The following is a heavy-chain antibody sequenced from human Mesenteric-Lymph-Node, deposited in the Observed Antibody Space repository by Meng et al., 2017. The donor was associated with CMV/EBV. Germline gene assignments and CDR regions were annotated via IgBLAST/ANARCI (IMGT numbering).Heavy chain of an antibody. Sequence: ASVKVSCKASGYTFTSYGISWVRQAPGQGLEWMGWISAYNGNTNYAQKLQGRVTMTTDTSTSTAYMELRSLRSDDTAVYYCARDDFWSAYPSPGPPDYWGQGTLVTVSS. CDR1: GYTFTSYG. V-gene: IGHV1-18*01. CDR3: ARDDFWSAYPSPGPPDY. CDR2: ISAYNGNT. J-gene: IGHJ4*02. D-gene: IGHD3-3*01.